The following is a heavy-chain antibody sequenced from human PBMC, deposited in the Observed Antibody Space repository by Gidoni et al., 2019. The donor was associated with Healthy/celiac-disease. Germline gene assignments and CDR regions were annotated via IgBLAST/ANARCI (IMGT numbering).Heavy chain of an antibody. CDR2: ISYDGSNK. J-gene: IGHJ4*02. Sequence: QVQLVESGGGVGQHGRSLRLSCAASGFTFSSYAMHWVRQAPGNGLEWVAFISYDGSNKYYADSVKGRFTISRDNSKNTLYLQMNSLRAEDTAVYYCARDWNALYYWGQGTLVTVSS. D-gene: IGHD1-1*01. CDR3: ARDWNALYY. CDR1: GFTFSSYA. V-gene: IGHV3-30-3*01.